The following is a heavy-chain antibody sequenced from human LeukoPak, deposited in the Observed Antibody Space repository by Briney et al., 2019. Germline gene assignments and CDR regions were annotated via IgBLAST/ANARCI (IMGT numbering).Heavy chain of an antibody. CDR3: VRGRPY. V-gene: IGHV3-7*05. J-gene: IGHJ4*02. Sequence: GGSLRLSCAVSGFTFSSYWINWVRQAPGKGPEWVASINPDGSEHYYVDSVKGRLTISRDNAKDSLYLQMSSLRVEDTAVYFCVRGRPYWGQGTLVTVSS. CDR1: GFTFSSYW. CDR2: INPDGSEH.